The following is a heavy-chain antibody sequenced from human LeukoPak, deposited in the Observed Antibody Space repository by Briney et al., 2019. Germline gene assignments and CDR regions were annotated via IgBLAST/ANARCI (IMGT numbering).Heavy chain of an antibody. Sequence: GGSLRLSCVASGFTFGSYAMHWFRQAPGKGLEWVSVLYYGVSTFYKDSVKGRFTTSGDNFNNTVYLQMNSPRAEDTAVYYCARGRQNYGDYPYWGQGTLVTVSS. V-gene: IGHV3-53*01. CDR2: LYYGVST. CDR1: GFTFGSYA. D-gene: IGHD4-17*01. J-gene: IGHJ4*02. CDR3: ARGRQNYGDYPY.